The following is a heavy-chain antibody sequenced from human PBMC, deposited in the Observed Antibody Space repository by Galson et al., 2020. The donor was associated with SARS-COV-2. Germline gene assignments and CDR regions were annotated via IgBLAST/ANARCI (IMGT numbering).Heavy chain of an antibody. Sequence: GGSLRLSCAASGFTFSSYDMHWVRQATGKGLEWVSAIGTAGDTYYPGSVKGRFTISRENAKNSLYLQMNSLGAGDTAVYYCARGDIVVVPAAEVRYYYYYMDVWGKGTTVTVSS. V-gene: IGHV3-13*01. CDR2: IGTAGDT. CDR1: GFTFSSYD. D-gene: IGHD2-2*01. J-gene: IGHJ6*03. CDR3: ARGDIVVVPAAEVRYYYYYMDV.